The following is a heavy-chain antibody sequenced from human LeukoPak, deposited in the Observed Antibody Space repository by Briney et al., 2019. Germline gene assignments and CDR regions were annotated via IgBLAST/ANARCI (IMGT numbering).Heavy chain of an antibody. CDR1: GFTFSDFY. J-gene: IGHJ4*02. D-gene: IGHD5-24*01. V-gene: IGHV3-11*01. CDR3: TRGSWRVARIPDY. CDR2: IGNSGTTI. Sequence: GGSLRLSCAASGFTFSDFYLNWVRQTPGKGVEWVSYIGNSGTTIHYADSVKGRFTIFRDNARNSLYLQMNSLRAEDTAVYYCTRGSWRVARIPDYWGQGTLVTVSS.